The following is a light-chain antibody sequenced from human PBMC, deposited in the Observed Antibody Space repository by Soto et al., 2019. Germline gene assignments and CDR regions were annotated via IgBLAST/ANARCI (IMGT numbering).Light chain of an antibody. CDR1: SGDVGAYDR. CDR2: DVT. Sequence: QSALTQPRSVSGSPGQSVTISCTGTSGDVGAYDRASWYQHHPTKAPKLIIYDVTNRPSGVPYRFSGSKSGSTASLTISGLQAEDEADYYCCSHAGGSSWVFGGGTKVTVL. V-gene: IGLV2-11*01. J-gene: IGLJ3*02. CDR3: CSHAGGSSWV.